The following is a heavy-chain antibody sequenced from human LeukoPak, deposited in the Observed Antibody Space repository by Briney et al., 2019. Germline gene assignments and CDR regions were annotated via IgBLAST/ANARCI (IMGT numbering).Heavy chain of an antibody. Sequence: ASVKVSCKASGYTFTGYYMHWVRQAPGQGLEWMGWINPNSGGTNYAQKFQGRVTMTRDTSISTAYMELSRLRSDDTAVYYCARVRKWGDVVAADAFDIWGQGTMVTVSS. D-gene: IGHD5-12*01. J-gene: IGHJ3*02. CDR1: GYTFTGYY. CDR2: INPNSGGT. V-gene: IGHV1-2*02. CDR3: ARVRKWGDVVAADAFDI.